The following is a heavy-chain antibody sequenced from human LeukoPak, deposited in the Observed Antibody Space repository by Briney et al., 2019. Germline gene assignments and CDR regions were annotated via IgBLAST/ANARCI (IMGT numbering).Heavy chain of an antibody. D-gene: IGHD5-18*01. V-gene: IGHV3-9*01. Sequence: PGGSLRLSCAASGFTFDDYAMHWVRQAPGKGLEWVSGISWNSGSIGYADSVKGRFTISRDNAKNSLYLQMNSLRAEDTALYYCAKDIGYSYGYGFDYWGQGTLATVSS. CDR1: GFTFDDYA. CDR3: AKDIGYSYGYGFDY. J-gene: IGHJ4*02. CDR2: ISWNSGSI.